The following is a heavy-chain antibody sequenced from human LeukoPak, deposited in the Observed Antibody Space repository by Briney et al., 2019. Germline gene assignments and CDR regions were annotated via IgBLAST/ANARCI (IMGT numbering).Heavy chain of an antibody. J-gene: IGHJ4*02. CDR1: GFTVSSKY. CDR2: IWRGGTT. Sequence: PGGSLRLSCAASGFTVSSKYMSWVRQAPGKGLEWVSLIWRGGTTYYTDSVKGRFTISRDNSKNTLYLQMNSLRAEDTAVYYCANLGQLERRWEKGNFDYWGQGTLVTVSS. V-gene: IGHV3-66*01. CDR3: ANLGQLERRWEKGNFDY. D-gene: IGHD1-1*01.